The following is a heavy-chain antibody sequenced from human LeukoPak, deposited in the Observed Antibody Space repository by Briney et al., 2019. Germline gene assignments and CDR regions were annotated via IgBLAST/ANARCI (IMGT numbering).Heavy chain of an antibody. CDR2: IIPILGIA. J-gene: IGHJ6*02. CDR1: GGTFSSYA. V-gene: IGHV1-69*04. Sequence: SVKASCKASGGTFSSYAISWVRQAPGQGLEWMGRIIPILGIANYAQKFQGRVTITADKSTSTAYMELSSLRSEDTAVYYCARANYYGSGSYSRDYYYGMDVWGQGTTVTVSS. CDR3: ARANYYGSGSYSRDYYYGMDV. D-gene: IGHD3-10*01.